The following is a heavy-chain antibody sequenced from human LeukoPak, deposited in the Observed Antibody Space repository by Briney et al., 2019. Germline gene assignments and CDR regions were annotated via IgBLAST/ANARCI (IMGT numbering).Heavy chain of an antibody. D-gene: IGHD2-15*01. Sequence: GASVKVSCKVSGYTLTELSMHWVRQAPGKGLEWMGGFDPEDGETIYAQKLQGRVTMTEDTSTDTAYMELSSLRSEDTAVYYCATSGYCSGGSCYSTLGYWGQGTLVTVSS. V-gene: IGHV1-24*01. CDR1: GYTLTELS. CDR3: ATSGYCSGGSCYSTLGY. J-gene: IGHJ4*02. CDR2: FDPEDGET.